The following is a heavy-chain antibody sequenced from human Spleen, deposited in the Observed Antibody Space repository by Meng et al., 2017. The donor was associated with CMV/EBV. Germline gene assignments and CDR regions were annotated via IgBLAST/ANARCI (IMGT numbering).Heavy chain of an antibody. CDR1: GYTFTGYK. D-gene: IGHD3-16*01. Sequence: KVSCKASGYTFTGYKVPWVRQAPGQGPEWLGGINCNTGDTNYAQKFQGRVTMTRDTSISTAYMELSSLKSDDTAVYYCVRLAGGIDYWGQGTLVTVSS. CDR2: INCNTGDT. CDR3: VRLAGGIDY. J-gene: IGHJ4*02. V-gene: IGHV1-2*02.